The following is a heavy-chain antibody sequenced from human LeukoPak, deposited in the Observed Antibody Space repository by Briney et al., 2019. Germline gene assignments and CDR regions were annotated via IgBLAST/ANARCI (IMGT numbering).Heavy chain of an antibody. CDR3: AKDDPTGTTAHYAFDI. Sequence: GGSLRLSCAASGFTFSSYGMHWVRQAPGKGLEWVAFIRYDGSNKYYADSVKGRFTISRDNSKNTLYLQMNSLRAEDTAVYYCAKDDPTGTTAHYAFDIWGQGTMVTVSS. D-gene: IGHD1-7*01. CDR2: IRYDGSNK. CDR1: GFTFSSYG. J-gene: IGHJ3*02. V-gene: IGHV3-30*02.